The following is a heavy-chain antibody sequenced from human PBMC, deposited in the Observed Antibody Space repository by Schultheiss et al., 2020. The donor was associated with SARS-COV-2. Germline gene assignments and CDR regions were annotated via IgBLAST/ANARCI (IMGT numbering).Heavy chain of an antibody. Sequence: GGSLRLSCAASGFAFSSYVMTWVRQAPGKGLEWVSAIGGSGGSTYYADSVKGRFTISRDNSKNTLYLQMNSLRAEDTAVCYCAKAVGDYYLYYFDYWGQGSLVTVSS. J-gene: IGHJ4*02. V-gene: IGHV3-23*01. CDR2: IGGSGGST. D-gene: IGHD4-17*01. CDR3: AKAVGDYYLYYFDY. CDR1: GFAFSSYV.